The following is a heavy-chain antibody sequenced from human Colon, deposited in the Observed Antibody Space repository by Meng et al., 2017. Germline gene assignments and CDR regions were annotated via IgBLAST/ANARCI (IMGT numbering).Heavy chain of an antibody. CDR3: ARGGTTHKVVRSSWFDP. V-gene: IGHV3-48*03. CDR1: RFSFSNYE. Sequence: GESLKISCAASRFSFSNYEMNWVRQAPGKGLEWISYISSSGSPREYADSVKGRFTITRDNAKNSLYLQMNSLRVEDTAVYYCARGGTTHKVVRSSWFDPWGQGTLVTVSS. D-gene: IGHD6-13*01. CDR2: ISSSGSPR. J-gene: IGHJ5*02.